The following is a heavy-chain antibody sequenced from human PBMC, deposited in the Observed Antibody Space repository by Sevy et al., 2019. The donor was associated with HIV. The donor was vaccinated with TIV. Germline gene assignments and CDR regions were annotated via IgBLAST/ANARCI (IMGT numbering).Heavy chain of an antibody. CDR1: GYTLTDYY. CDR3: ARGGAAVGTSYYDYYGLDV. J-gene: IGHJ6*02. D-gene: IGHD6-13*01. V-gene: IGHV1-2*06. Sequence: ASVKVSCKDSGYTLTDYYIHWVRQAPGQGLEWMGRINPNSGGKNSAPKFQGRVTMTRDTSFNTAYMEVSRLRSDDTAVYFCARGGAAVGTSYYDYYGLDVWGQGTTVTVSS. CDR2: INPNSGGK.